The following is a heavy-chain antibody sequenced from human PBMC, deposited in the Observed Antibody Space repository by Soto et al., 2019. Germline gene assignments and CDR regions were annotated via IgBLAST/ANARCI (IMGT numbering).Heavy chain of an antibody. J-gene: IGHJ3*02. V-gene: IGHV3-23*04. D-gene: IGHD3-10*01. CDR2: ISDGGDLT. CDR1: GFTFDNYA. Sequence: EVQLVESGGGLVQPGRSLRLSCAASGFTFDNYAMHWVRQAPGKGLEWVSGISDGGDLTYNADSVKGRFTISRDNSRNTLYLQMNSLRAEDTAVYYCARRVIGSSRAFDIWGQGTMVTVSS. CDR3: ARRVIGSSRAFDI.